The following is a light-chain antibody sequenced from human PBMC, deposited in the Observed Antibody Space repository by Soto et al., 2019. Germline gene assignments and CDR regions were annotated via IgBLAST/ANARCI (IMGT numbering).Light chain of an antibody. Sequence: DIQMTQSPSSLSASVGDRVTITCRASQGIANYLAWYQQKPGKGPKLLIYAASTLEPGVPSRFSGSGFGTDFTLSISSLQPEDFATYYCQKYNGAPFTFGPGTKVDIK. CDR2: AAS. CDR3: QKYNGAPFT. CDR1: QGIANY. V-gene: IGKV1-27*01. J-gene: IGKJ3*01.